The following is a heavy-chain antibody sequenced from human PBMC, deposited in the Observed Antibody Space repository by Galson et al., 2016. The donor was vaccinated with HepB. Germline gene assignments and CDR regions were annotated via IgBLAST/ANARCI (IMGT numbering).Heavy chain of an antibody. J-gene: IGHJ4*02. V-gene: IGHV3-74*01. CDR1: GFAFFSFW. D-gene: IGHD3-16*02. CDR2: TNADGSRT. Sequence: SLRLSCAASGFAFFSFWMHWVRQVPGKGLVWLSRTNADGSRTSYADSVKGRFTISRDNAKNTLYLQVNSLRAEDTALYYCAKSGVWGTHRSPDYWGQGTLVTVSS. CDR3: AKSGVWGTHRSPDY.